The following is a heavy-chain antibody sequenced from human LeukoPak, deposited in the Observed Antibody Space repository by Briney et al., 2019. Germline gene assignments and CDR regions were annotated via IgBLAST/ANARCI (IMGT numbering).Heavy chain of an antibody. J-gene: IGHJ1*01. V-gene: IGHV1-46*01. CDR3: AREIIAARRGYFQH. CDR2: INPSGGST. Sequence: ASVKVSCKASGYTFTSYGISWVRQAPGQGLEWMGIINPSGGSTSYAQKFQGRVTMTRDTSTSTVYMELSSLRSEDTAVYYCAREIIAARRGYFQHWGQGTLVTVSS. D-gene: IGHD6-6*01. CDR1: GYTFTSYG.